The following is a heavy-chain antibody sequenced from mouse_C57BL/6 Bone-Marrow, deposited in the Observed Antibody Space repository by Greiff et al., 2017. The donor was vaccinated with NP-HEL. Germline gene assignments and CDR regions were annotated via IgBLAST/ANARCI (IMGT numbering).Heavy chain of an antibody. CDR2: IDPSDSYT. V-gene: IGHV1-69*01. Sequence: QVQLQQPGAELVMPGASVKLSCKASGYTFTSYWMHWVKQRPGQGLEWIGEIDPSDSYTNYNQKFKGKSTLTVDKSSSTAYMQLSSLTSEDSAVYYCARKNWERVSWFAYWGQGTLVTVSA. D-gene: IGHD4-1*01. J-gene: IGHJ3*01. CDR3: ARKNWERVSWFAY. CDR1: GYTFTSYW.